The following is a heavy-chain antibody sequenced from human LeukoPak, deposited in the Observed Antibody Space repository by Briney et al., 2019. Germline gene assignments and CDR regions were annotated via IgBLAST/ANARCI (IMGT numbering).Heavy chain of an antibody. D-gene: IGHD6-19*01. CDR1: GFTFSNYW. V-gene: IGHV3-7*01. CDR3: ARVQGSSGPGIFEY. Sequence: PGASLRLSCAASGFTFSNYWMSWVRQAPGKGLEWVANIKQDGSEKFYVDSVKGRLTISRDNAKNSLYLQMNSLRVEDTAVYYCARVQGSSGPGIFEYWGQGTLVTVSS. CDR2: IKQDGSEK. J-gene: IGHJ4*02.